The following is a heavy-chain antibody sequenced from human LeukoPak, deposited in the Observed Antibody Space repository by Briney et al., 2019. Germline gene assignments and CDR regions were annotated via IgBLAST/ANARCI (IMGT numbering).Heavy chain of an antibody. J-gene: IGHJ4*02. CDR2: ISAYNGNT. Sequence: GASVKVSCKASGYTFTSYGISWVRQAPGQGLEWMGWISAYNGNTNYAQKLQGRVTMTTDTSTSTAYMELRSLRSDDTAVYYCARKDYDFWSCFGYNDYWGQGTLVTVSS. CDR1: GYTFTSYG. D-gene: IGHD3-3*01. CDR3: ARKDYDFWSCFGYNDY. V-gene: IGHV1-18*01.